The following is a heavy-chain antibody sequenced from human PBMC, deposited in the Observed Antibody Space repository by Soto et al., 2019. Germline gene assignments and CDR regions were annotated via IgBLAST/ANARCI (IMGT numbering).Heavy chain of an antibody. Sequence: EASVKVSCKASGGTFSSYAISWVRQAPGQGLEWMGGIIPIFGTANYAQKFQGRVTITADESTSTAYMQLNSVTPEDTAVYYCARDLRGAAAGRPYYGMDVWGQGTTVTV. CDR2: IIPIFGTA. CDR1: GGTFSSYA. V-gene: IGHV1-69*13. J-gene: IGHJ6*02. D-gene: IGHD6-13*01. CDR3: ARDLRGAAAGRPYYGMDV.